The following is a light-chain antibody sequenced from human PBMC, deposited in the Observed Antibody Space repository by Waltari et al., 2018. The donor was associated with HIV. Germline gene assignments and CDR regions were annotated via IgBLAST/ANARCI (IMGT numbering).Light chain of an antibody. CDR1: QSISHNSNNRNY. J-gene: IGKJ2*02. Sequence: DIVMTQSPDSLAVSLGARATINCKSSQSISHNSNNRNYLNWYQQKVGQPPKLLIYWASTRESGVSDRFSGSGSETDFTLTISSLQAEDVAVYYCQQYFTFPRTFGQGTRLEIK. CDR2: WAS. CDR3: QQYFTFPRT. V-gene: IGKV4-1*01.